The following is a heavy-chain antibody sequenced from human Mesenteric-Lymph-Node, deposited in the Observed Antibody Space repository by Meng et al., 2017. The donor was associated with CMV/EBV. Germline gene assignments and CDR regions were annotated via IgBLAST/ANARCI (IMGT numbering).Heavy chain of an antibody. CDR1: GFTFSSYA. CDR3: AKEVRDCSSTSCYYYYYYYGMDV. J-gene: IGHJ6*02. D-gene: IGHD2-2*01. Sequence: GGSLRLSCAASGFTFSSYAMSWVRQAPGKGLEWVSAISGSGGSTYYADSVKGRFTISRDNSKNTLYLQMNSLRAEDTAVYYYAKEVRDCSSTSCYYYYYYYGMDVWGQGTTVTVSS. CDR2: ISGSGGST. V-gene: IGHV3-23*01.